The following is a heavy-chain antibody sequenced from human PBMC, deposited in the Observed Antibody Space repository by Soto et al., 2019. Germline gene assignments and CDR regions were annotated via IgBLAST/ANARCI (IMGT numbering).Heavy chain of an antibody. CDR3: ARIELDYSNYVPLYYFDY. CDR1: GFTFSSYA. V-gene: IGHV3-30-3*01. D-gene: IGHD4-4*01. Sequence: QVQLVESGGGVVQPGRSLRLSCAASGFTFSSYAMHWVRQAPGKGLEWVAVISYDGSNKYYADSVKGRFTISRDNSKNTLYLQMNSLRAEDTAVYYCARIELDYSNYVPLYYFDYWGQGTLVTVSS. J-gene: IGHJ4*02. CDR2: ISYDGSNK.